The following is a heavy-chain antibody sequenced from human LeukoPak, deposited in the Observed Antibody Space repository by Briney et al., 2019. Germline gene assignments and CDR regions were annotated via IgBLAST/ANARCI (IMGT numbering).Heavy chain of an antibody. V-gene: IGHV3-7*01. CDR3: ARDYDFWDPLDY. CDR2: INQDGGEK. CDR1: GFTFSSYG. J-gene: IGHJ4*02. Sequence: PGGSLRLSCAASGFTFSSYGMSWVRQAPGKGLEWVANINQDGGEKNYVDSVKGRFTISRDNAKNSLYLQMSSLRAEDTAVYFCARDYDFWDPLDYWGQGTLVTVSS. D-gene: IGHD3-3*01.